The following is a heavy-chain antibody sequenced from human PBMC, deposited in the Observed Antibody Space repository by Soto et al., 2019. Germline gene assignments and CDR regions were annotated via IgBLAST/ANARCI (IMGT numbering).Heavy chain of an antibody. J-gene: IGHJ6*02. V-gene: IGHV3-30-3*01. CDR1: GFTFSSYA. CDR3: ASETDGMDV. Sequence: QVQLVESGGGVVQPGRSLRLSCAASGFTFSSYAMHWVRQAPGKGLEWVAVVSFDGSNKYYADSVKGRLTISRDNSKNTLFLQMNSLRAEDTAVYYCASETDGMDVWGQGTTVTVSS. CDR2: VSFDGSNK.